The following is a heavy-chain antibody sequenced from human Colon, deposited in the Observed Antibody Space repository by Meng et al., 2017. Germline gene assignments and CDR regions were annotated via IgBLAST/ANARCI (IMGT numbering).Heavy chain of an antibody. CDR2: INAGNCKT. V-gene: IGHV1-3*01. Sequence: GDGVKKPGYSVKVPLKASWYTFTSYAMHWVHQAPGQRLEWMGWINAGNCKTKYSQKFQGRVTITRDTSASTAYMELSSLRSEYTAVYYCARSALTFGGVIAFDYWGQGTLVTVSS. CDR3: ARSALTFGGVIAFDY. J-gene: IGHJ4*02. D-gene: IGHD3-16*01. CDR1: WYTFTSYA.